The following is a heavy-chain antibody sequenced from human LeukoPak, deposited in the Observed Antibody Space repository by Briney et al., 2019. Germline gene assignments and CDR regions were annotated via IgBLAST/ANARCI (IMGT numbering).Heavy chain of an antibody. CDR3: AREGGYSYEFDY. Sequence: GGSLRLSCAASGFTFSSYEMNWVRQAPGKGLEWVSYISSSGSTIYYADSVKGRFTISRDNAKNSLYLQMNSLRAEDTAAYYCAREGGYSYEFDYWGQGTLVTVSS. CDR2: ISSSGSTI. V-gene: IGHV3-48*03. CDR1: GFTFSSYE. J-gene: IGHJ4*02. D-gene: IGHD5-18*01.